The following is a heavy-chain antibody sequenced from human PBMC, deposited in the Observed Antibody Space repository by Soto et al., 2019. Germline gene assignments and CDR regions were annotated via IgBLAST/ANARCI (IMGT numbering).Heavy chain of an antibody. Sequence: QVQLVESGGGVVQPGRSLRLSCAASGFTFSSYGMHWVRQAPGKGLEWVAVISYDGSNKYYADSVKGRFTISRDNSKNTLYLQMNSLRAEDTDVYYCAKEVKGYYDSSGLVWYYYYGMDVWGQGTTVTVSS. V-gene: IGHV3-30*18. D-gene: IGHD3-22*01. CDR1: GFTFSSYG. CDR2: ISYDGSNK. CDR3: AKEVKGYYDSSGLVWYYYYGMDV. J-gene: IGHJ6*02.